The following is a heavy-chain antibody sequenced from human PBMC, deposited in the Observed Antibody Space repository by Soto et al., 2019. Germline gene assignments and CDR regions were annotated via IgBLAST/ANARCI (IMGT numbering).Heavy chain of an antibody. D-gene: IGHD6-19*01. J-gene: IGHJ6*02. V-gene: IGHV3-23*01. CDR1: GFTFSSYA. Sequence: GGSLRLSCAASGFTFSSYAMSWVRQAPGKGLEWVSAISGSGGSTYYADSVKGRFTISRDNSKNTLYLQMNSLRAEDTAVYYCAKDSGYSSGWPYYYYGMDVWGQGTTVTVSS. CDR2: ISGSGGST. CDR3: AKDSGYSSGWPYYYYGMDV.